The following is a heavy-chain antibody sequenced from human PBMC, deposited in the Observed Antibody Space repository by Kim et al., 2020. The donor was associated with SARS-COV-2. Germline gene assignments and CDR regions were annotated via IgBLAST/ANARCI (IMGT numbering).Heavy chain of an antibody. CDR1: GGTFSSYA. D-gene: IGHD3-16*02. CDR3: AREQNGDDYIWGSYRRLGLHWFDP. CDR2: IIPIFGTA. J-gene: IGHJ5*02. V-gene: IGHV1-69*13. Sequence: SVKVSCKASGGTFSSYAISWVRQAPGQGLEWMGGIIPIFGTANYAQKFQGRVTITADESTSTAYMELSSLRSEDTAVYYCAREQNGDDYIWGSYRRLGLHWFDPWGQGTLVTVSS.